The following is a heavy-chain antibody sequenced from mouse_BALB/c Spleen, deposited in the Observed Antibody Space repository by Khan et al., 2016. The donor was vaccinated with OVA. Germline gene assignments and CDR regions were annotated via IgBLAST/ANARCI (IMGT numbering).Heavy chain of an antibody. V-gene: IGHV5-9-3*01. D-gene: IGHD2-2*01. CDR2: ISSGGHYT. J-gene: IGHJ4*01. CDR3: ARSLVDYHAMDY. Sequence: EVELVESGGGLVKPGGSLKLSCSASGFTFSSYAMSWVRQTPEKRLELVATISSGGHYTFYPDSVKGRFTISRDNARNTLYWQMSSMRSEDTAGYYCARSLVDYHAMDYWGRGTSVTVSS. CDR1: GFTFSSYA.